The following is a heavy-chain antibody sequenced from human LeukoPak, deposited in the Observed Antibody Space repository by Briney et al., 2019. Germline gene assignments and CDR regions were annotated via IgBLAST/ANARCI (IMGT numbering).Heavy chain of an antibody. J-gene: IGHJ3*01. Sequence: GGSLRLSCAASGFTFSSYSMNWVCQAPGKGLEWVSYISSSSSTIYYADSVKGRFTISRDNAKNSLYLQMNSLRAEDTAVYYCARDHHRRLYDSQARDTFDFWGQGTMVTVSS. CDR1: GFTFSSYS. V-gene: IGHV3-48*01. CDR3: ARDHHRRLYDSQARDTFDF. D-gene: IGHD3-22*01. CDR2: ISSSSSTI.